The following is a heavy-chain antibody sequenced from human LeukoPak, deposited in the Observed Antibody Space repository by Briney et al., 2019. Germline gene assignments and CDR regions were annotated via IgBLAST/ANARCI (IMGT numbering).Heavy chain of an antibody. Sequence: KSSETLSLTCTVSGGSISSGGYYWSWIRQHPGKGLEWIGYVYYSGSTYYNPSLKSRVTISVDTSKNQFSLKLSSVTAADTAVYYCARNDYGDPYYYYGMDVWGQGTTVTVSS. CDR1: GGSISSGGYY. V-gene: IGHV4-31*03. CDR2: VYYSGST. CDR3: ARNDYGDPYYYYGMDV. J-gene: IGHJ6*02. D-gene: IGHD4/OR15-4a*01.